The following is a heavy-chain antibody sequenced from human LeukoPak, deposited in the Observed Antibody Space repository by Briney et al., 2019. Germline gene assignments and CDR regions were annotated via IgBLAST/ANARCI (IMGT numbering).Heavy chain of an antibody. CDR2: TSGSGGST. Sequence: GASLRLSCAAPGFTFSSYAMSWVRQAPGKGLEWVSGTSGSGGSTYYAGSVKGRFTISRDNSKKTLYLQMNSLRVEDTAVYYCAKNGGSQCYSHLDSWGQGTLVTVSS. D-gene: IGHD2-15*01. CDR1: GFTFSSYA. J-gene: IGHJ4*02. V-gene: IGHV3-23*01. CDR3: AKNGGSQCYSHLDS.